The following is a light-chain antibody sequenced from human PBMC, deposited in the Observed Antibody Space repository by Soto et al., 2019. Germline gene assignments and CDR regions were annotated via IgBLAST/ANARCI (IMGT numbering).Light chain of an antibody. Sequence: QSALTQPASVSGSPGQSITISCTGTSSDVGGYHYVSWYQQLPGKAPKLMIYEVSNRPSGVSNRFSGSKSGNTASLTISGLQAEDEADYFCSSYTSSSTLYVFGTGTKVTVL. CDR3: SSYTSSSTLYV. CDR2: EVS. CDR1: SSDVGGYHY. J-gene: IGLJ1*01. V-gene: IGLV2-14*01.